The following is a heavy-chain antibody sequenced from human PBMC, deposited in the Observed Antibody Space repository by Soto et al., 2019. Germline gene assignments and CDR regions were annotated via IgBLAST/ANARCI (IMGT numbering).Heavy chain of an antibody. V-gene: IGHV4-59*01. CDR3: ARTRTYYDFWSGYYTENIYYYYGMDV. CDR2: IYYSGST. J-gene: IGHJ6*02. Sequence: SETLSLTCTVSGGSISSYYWSWIRQPPGKGLEWIGYIYYSGSTNYNPSLKSRVTISVDTSKNQFSLKLSSVTAADTAVYYCARTRTYYDFWSGYYTENIYYYYGMDVWGQGTTVTVSS. D-gene: IGHD3-3*01. CDR1: GGSISSYY.